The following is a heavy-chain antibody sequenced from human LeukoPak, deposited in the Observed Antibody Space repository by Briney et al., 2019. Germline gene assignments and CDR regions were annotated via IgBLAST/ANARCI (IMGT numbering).Heavy chain of an antibody. CDR3: AGAQIAAAAAGSFDY. Sequence: PSETLSLTCAVYGGSFSGYHWSWIRQPPGKELEWIGEINHSGSTNYNPSLKSRVTISVDTSKNQFSLKLSSVTAADTAVYYCAGAQIAAAAAGSFDYWGQGTLVTVSS. CDR2: INHSGST. D-gene: IGHD6-13*01. J-gene: IGHJ4*02. V-gene: IGHV4-34*01. CDR1: GGSFSGYH.